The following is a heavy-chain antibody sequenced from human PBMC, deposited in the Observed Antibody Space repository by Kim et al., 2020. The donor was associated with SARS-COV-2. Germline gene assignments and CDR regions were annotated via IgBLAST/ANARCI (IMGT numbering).Heavy chain of an antibody. Sequence: SETLSLTCNVSGYSISRGYYWGWIRQPPGKGLEWIAIIYHTESTYYNPSLESRVTISQDTSKNHFFLELRSVTAADTAVYYCARGMKGRIIGDVWGQGT. D-gene: IGHD2-15*01. CDR1: GYSISRGYY. CDR3: ARGMKGRIIGDV. V-gene: IGHV4-38-2*02. J-gene: IGHJ6*02. CDR2: IYHTEST.